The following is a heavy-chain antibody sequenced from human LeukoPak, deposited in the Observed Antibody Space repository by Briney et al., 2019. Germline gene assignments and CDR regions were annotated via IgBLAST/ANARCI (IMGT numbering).Heavy chain of an antibody. J-gene: IGHJ4*02. V-gene: IGHV1-69*02. D-gene: IGHD4-11*01. CDR3: ATSNAASWDYRPGYGV. CDR1: GGTFTDYS. CDR2: IIPILNQA. Sequence: SVKVSCKAPGGTFTDYSISWVRHAPGQGLEWMGSIIPILNQANSAQIFQGRVTFTADKSTTTASMELSSLRSEGTAMYYCATSNAASWDYRPGYGVWGQGTLVTVSS.